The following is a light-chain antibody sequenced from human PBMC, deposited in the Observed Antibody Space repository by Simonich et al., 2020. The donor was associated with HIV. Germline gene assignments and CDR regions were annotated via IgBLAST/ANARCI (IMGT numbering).Light chain of an antibody. V-gene: IGKV3-15*01. Sequence: EIVMTQSPATLSVSPGERATLSCRASQTIAGNLAWYQQKPGQAPRLLIYGASTRAAGIPARFSGSGSGTEFSLTISSLKSEDFATYYCLHHYSYPPTFGQGTKLEI. CDR2: GAS. J-gene: IGKJ2*01. CDR3: LHHYSYPPT. CDR1: QTIAGN.